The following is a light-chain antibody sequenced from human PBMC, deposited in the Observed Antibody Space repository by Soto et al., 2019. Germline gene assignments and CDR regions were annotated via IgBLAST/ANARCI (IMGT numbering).Light chain of an antibody. CDR3: QPYCSPIT. Sequence: EIVLTQSPGTLSLSPGERATLSCRASQSVSSSYLAWYQQKPGQAPRLLIYGASSRATGIPDRFSGSGAGAAFTLTSSRMEAEDFSVDYCQPYCSPITFGQGTRLEIK. CDR2: GAS. V-gene: IGKV3-20*01. CDR1: QSVSSSY. J-gene: IGKJ5*01.